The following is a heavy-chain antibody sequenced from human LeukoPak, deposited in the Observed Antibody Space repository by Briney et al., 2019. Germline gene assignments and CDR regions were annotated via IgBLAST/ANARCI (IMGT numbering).Heavy chain of an antibody. CDR3: ARAPWNTALVMFHY. CDR2: IYYSGST. CDR1: GGSISSYY. J-gene: IGHJ4*02. V-gene: IGHV4-59*08. Sequence: PSETLSLTCTVSGGSISSYYWSWIRQPPGKGLEWIGYIYYSGSTNYNPSLKSRVTISVDTSKNQFSLKLSSVTAADTAVYYCARAPWNTALVMFHYWGQGTLVTVSS. D-gene: IGHD5-18*01.